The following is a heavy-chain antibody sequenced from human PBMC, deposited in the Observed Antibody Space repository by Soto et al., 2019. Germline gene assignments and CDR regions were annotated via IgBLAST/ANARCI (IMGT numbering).Heavy chain of an antibody. V-gene: IGHV1-18*01. CDR2: ISAYNGNT. J-gene: IGHJ4*02. Sequence: VQLVQSGSEAKKPGASVKVSCRASGYTFTNYGLSWVRQATGQGLEWMGWISAYNGNTIYAQKLQGRVTMTTDTPTSTAYMELTSLSSDDTAVSFCARDSAPVDYWGQGTLVTVSS. CDR3: ARDSAPVDY. CDR1: GYTFTNYG.